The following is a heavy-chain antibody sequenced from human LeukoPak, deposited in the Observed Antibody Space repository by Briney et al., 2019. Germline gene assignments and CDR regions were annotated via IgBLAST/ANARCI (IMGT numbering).Heavy chain of an antibody. CDR3: AKDKVRFLEWSPYYFDY. D-gene: IGHD3-3*01. Sequence: GGSLRLSCAASGFTFSSYAMSWVRQAPGKGLEWVSAISGSGGSTYYADSVKGRFTISRDNAKNSLYLQMNSLRAEDTALYYCAKDKVRFLEWSPYYFDYWGQGTLVTVSS. V-gene: IGHV3-23*01. J-gene: IGHJ4*02. CDR1: GFTFSSYA. CDR2: ISGSGGST.